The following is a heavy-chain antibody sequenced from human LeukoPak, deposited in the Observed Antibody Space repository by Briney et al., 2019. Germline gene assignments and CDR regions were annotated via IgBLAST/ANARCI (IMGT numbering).Heavy chain of an antibody. CDR3: ARSHYYDSSGYCFDY. Sequence: PGGSLRLSCAVSGFTFSNYAMTWVRLAPGRGLEWVSSIRGSGRGTDYAGSVRGRFTISRDNSKNTLYLQMNSLRAEDTAVYYCARSHYYDSSGYCFDYWGQGTLVTVSS. CDR1: GFTFSNYA. V-gene: IGHV3-23*01. D-gene: IGHD3-22*01. J-gene: IGHJ4*02. CDR2: IRGSGRGT.